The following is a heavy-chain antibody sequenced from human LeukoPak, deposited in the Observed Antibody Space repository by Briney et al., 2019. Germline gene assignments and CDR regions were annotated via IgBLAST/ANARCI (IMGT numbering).Heavy chain of an antibody. CDR3: ARKRTIFGVVIHDAFDI. CDR2: IYPGDSDT. CDR1: GYSFTSYW. D-gene: IGHD3-3*01. Sequence: SGESLKISCKGSGYSFTSYWIGWVRQMPGKGLEWMGIIYPGDSDTRYSPSFQGHVTISADKPISTAYLQWSSLKASDTAMYYCARKRTIFGVVIHDAFDIWGQGTMVTVSS. J-gene: IGHJ3*02. V-gene: IGHV5-51*01.